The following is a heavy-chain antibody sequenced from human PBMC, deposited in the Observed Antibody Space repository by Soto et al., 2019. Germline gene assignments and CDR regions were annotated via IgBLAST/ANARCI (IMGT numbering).Heavy chain of an antibody. CDR1: GGSVSSGSYY. CDR2: IYYSGST. V-gene: IGHV4-61*01. Sequence: PSETLSLTCTVSGGSVSSGSYYWSWIRQPPGKGLEWIGYIYYSGSTNYNPSLKSRVTISVDTSKNQFSLKLSSVTAADTAVYYCERGIEMATMWFDYWGQGTLVTVSS. J-gene: IGHJ4*02. D-gene: IGHD5-12*01. CDR3: ERGIEMATMWFDY.